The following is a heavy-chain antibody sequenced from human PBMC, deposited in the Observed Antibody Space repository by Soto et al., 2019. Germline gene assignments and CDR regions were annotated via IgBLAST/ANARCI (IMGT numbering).Heavy chain of an antibody. J-gene: IGHJ4*02. CDR1: GFMFNNHG. D-gene: IGHD1-1*01. CDR2: IWSDGNNR. CDR3: VRGDNWDDEASDY. Sequence: QVQLVESGGGVVQPGRSLRLSCAASGFMFNNHGMLWVRQAPGKGLEWVAVIWSDGNNRYYADSVKGRFTISRDNSKNMLYLQMNSLRGEDTAVYYCVRGDNWDDEASDYWGQGTLVTVSS. V-gene: IGHV3-33*01.